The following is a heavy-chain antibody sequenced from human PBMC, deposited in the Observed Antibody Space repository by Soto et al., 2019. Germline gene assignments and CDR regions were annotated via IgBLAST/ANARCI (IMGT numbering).Heavy chain of an antibody. V-gene: IGHV1-46*01. CDR1: GYTFTSYY. Sequence: GASVKVSCKASGYTFTSYYIHWVRQAPGQGLEWMGIINPSGGTTTYAQNFQGRVTMTRDTSTSTAYMELSSLRSEDTAVYYCARGTYYYDGSGYLVSGYWGQGTLVTVYS. CDR3: ARGTYYYDGSGYLVSGY. CDR2: INPSGGTT. J-gene: IGHJ4*02. D-gene: IGHD3-22*01.